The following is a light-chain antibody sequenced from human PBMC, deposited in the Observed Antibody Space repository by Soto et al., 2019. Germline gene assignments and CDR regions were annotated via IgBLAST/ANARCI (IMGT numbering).Light chain of an antibody. CDR1: SSDVGGYNY. CDR2: EVT. J-gene: IGLJ1*01. CDR3: ISYTSCTSPYV. V-gene: IGLV2-14*01. Sequence: QSVLTQPASVSGSPGQSITISCTGTSSDVGGYNYVSWYQHHPGKAPKLIIYEVTNRPSGVSNRFSGSKSGNTASLTISWLQADDEADYYCISYTSCTSPYVFGTGTKVTVL.